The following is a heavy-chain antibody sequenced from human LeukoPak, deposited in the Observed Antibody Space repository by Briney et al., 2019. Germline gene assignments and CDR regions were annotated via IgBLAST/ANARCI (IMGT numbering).Heavy chain of an antibody. V-gene: IGHV3-33*08. Sequence: GASLRLSCAASGFTFNIHAMDWVRQAPGKGLEWVAVIWYDGSNKYYADSVKGRFTISRDNSKNTLYLQMNSLRAEDTAVYYCARMVKYSSSWYSDHWGQGILVTVSS. CDR1: GFTFNIHA. CDR3: ARMVKYSSSWYSDH. D-gene: IGHD6-13*01. J-gene: IGHJ4*02. CDR2: IWYDGSNK.